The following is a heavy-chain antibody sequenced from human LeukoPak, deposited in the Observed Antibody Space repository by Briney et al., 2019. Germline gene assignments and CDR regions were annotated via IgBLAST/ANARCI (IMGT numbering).Heavy chain of an antibody. V-gene: IGHV1-2*02. CDR2: INPNSGVT. D-gene: IGHD6-19*01. J-gene: IGHJ3*02. CDR1: GYTFSGFY. CDR3: ARDHRQNGPLTRAIAVAGGDAFDI. Sequence: ASVKVSCKASGYTFSGFYIHWVRQAPGQGLEWMGWINPNSGVTNYAQKLQGRVTITRDTSIDTAYMQLSRLRSEDTAVYYCARDHRQNGPLTRAIAVAGGDAFDIWGQGTVVTVSS.